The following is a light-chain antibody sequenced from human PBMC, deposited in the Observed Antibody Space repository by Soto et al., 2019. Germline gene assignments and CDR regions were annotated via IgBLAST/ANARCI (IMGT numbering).Light chain of an antibody. V-gene: IGKV3-20*01. CDR3: QQYGSSPPLT. CDR1: QSISASY. Sequence: DIVMTQSPGTLSLSPGERATLSCRASQSISASYIAWYQQKPGQAPRLLIYGASNRATGIPDRFSGSASGTDFVLTISRLEPEDFAMYYCQQYGSSPPLTFGGGTKVEIK. J-gene: IGKJ4*01. CDR2: GAS.